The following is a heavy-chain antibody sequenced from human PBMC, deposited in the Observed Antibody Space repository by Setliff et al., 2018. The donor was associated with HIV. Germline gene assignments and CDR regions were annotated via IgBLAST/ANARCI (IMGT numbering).Heavy chain of an antibody. V-gene: IGHV1-69*05. D-gene: IGHD5-18*01. J-gene: IGHJ4*02. CDR2: LLPPFETT. CDR3: ARGQVVGYTYSGVEL. CDR1: GGTFSGSG. Sequence: GASVKVSCKASGGTFSGSGINWVRQAPGQGFEWVGGLLPPFETTTYAQTFQGRVSITTDESTSTTYMELSSLRSDDTAVYYCARGQVVGYTYSGVELWGQGTLVTVSS.